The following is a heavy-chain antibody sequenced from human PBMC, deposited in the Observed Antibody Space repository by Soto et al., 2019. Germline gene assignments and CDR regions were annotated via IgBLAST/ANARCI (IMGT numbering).Heavy chain of an antibody. CDR3: VRDFR. CDR1: GFTFTNLW. J-gene: IGHJ1*01. Sequence: EVQLVESGGGLVQPGGSLRLSCAASGFTFTNLWIYWVCQTPEKGLVWVAGINGDGTITAYADSVKGRFTISRDNAKSTLYLQMNSLTIEDTALYYCVRDFRWGQGTLVTVSS. CDR2: INGDGTIT. V-gene: IGHV3-74*01.